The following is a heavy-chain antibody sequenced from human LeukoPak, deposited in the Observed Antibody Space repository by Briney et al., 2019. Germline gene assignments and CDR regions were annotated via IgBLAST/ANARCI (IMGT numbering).Heavy chain of an antibody. CDR1: GGSFSGYY. V-gene: IGHV4-34*01. Sequence: SETLSLTCAVYGGSFSGYYWSWIRQPPGKGLEWIGEINHSGSTNYNPSLKSRVTISVDTSKNQLSLKLSSVTAADTAVYYCARGYCSSTSCYNPEFDYWGQGTLVTVSS. J-gene: IGHJ4*02. CDR2: INHSGST. D-gene: IGHD2-2*01. CDR3: ARGYCSSTSCYNPEFDY.